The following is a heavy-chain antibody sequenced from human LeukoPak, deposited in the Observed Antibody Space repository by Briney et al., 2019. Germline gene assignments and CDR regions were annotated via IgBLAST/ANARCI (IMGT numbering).Heavy chain of an antibody. CDR1: GVSIRSYY. D-gene: IGHD1-26*01. CDR3: ARDRVGTTWFDY. V-gene: IGHV4-59*01. J-gene: IGHJ4*02. CDR2: IHYSGST. Sequence: PSETLSLTCTVSGVSIRSYYWTWIRQPPGKGLEWIGYIHYSGSTNYNPSPKSRVTISVDTSKNQFSLKLSSVTAADTAMYYCARDRVGTTWFDYWGQGILVAVSS.